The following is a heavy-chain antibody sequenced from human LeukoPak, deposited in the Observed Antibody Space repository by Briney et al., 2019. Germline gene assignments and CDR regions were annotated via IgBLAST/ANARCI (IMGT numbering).Heavy chain of an antibody. Sequence: GGSLRLSCAASGFTFTNYAMSWVRQAPGKGLEWVSGINDDGGSTYYADSVKGRFTISRDNSRNTLYLQMNSLRADDTAVYYCAKEGHKHSIPYFDCWGQGALVTVSS. V-gene: IGHV3-23*01. D-gene: IGHD2-2*02. CDR2: INDDGGST. J-gene: IGHJ4*02. CDR1: GFTFTNYA. CDR3: AKEGHKHSIPYFDC.